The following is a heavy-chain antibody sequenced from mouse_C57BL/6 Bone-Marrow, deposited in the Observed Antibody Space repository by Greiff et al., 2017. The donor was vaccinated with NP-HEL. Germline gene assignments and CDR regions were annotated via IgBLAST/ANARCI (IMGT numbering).Heavy chain of an antibody. Sequence: QVQLKQSGAELVKPGASVKMSCKASGYTFTSYAIEWVKQSPGKCLEWIGNFYPYNDDTKYNEKFKGKATLTVEKSSSTVYLELSRLTSDDSAVYYCASRSNFDYAWDYGGRGTSATVTA. D-gene: IGHD1-1*01. J-gene: IGHJ4*01. CDR2: FYPYNDDT. CDR3: ASRSNFDYAWDY. CDR1: GYTFTSYA. V-gene: IGHV1-47*01.